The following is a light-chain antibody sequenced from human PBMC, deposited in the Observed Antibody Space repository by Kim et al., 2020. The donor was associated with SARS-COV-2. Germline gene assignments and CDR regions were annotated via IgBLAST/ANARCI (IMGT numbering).Light chain of an antibody. CDR1: QSISSW. V-gene: IGKV1-5*01. CDR3: QQYNSHPWT. CDR2: DAS. J-gene: IGKJ1*01. Sequence: ASVGDRVTIPCRASQSISSWLAWYQQKPGKAPKLLIYDASSLESGVPSRFSGSGSGTEFTLTISSLQPDDFATYYCQQYNSHPWTFGQGTKVDIK.